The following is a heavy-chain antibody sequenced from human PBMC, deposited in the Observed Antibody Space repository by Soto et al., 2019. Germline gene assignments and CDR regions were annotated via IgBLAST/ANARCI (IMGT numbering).Heavy chain of an antibody. D-gene: IGHD3-22*01. CDR3: ARNLYYYDSSGYTAHYYYYYGMDV. V-gene: IGHV1-3*01. CDR1: GYTFTSYA. CDR2: INAGNGNT. J-gene: IGHJ6*02. Sequence: ASGKVSCKASGYTFTSYAMHWVRQAPGQRLEWMGWINAGNGNTKYSQKFQGRVTITRDTSASTAYMELSSLRSEDTAVYYCARNLYYYDSSGYTAHYYYYYGMDVWGQGTTVTVSS.